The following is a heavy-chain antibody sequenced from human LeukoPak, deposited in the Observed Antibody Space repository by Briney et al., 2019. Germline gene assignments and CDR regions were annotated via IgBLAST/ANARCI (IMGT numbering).Heavy chain of an antibody. J-gene: IGHJ4*02. D-gene: IGHD3-10*01. CDR1: GGSISSGDYY. Sequence: SETPSLTCTVSGGSISSGDYYWSWIRQPPGKGLEWIGYIYYSGSTYYNPSFKSRVTISVDTSKNQFSLKLSSVTAADTAVYYCARGVRGADYWGQGTLVTVSS. CDR2: IYYSGST. CDR3: ARGVRGADY. V-gene: IGHV4-30-4*01.